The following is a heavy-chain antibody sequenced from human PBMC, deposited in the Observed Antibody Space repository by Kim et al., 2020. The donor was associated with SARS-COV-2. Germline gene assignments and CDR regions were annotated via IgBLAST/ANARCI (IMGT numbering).Heavy chain of an antibody. CDR1: GGSISSGGYS. D-gene: IGHD6-13*01. Sequence: SETLSLTCAVSGGSISSGGYSWSWIRQPPGKGLEWIGYIYHSGSTYYNPSLKSRVTISVDRSKNQFSLKLSSVTAADTAVYYCARDSSSSYGMDVWGQGTTVTVSS. CDR3: ARDSSSSYGMDV. CDR2: IYHSGST. J-gene: IGHJ6*02. V-gene: IGHV4-30-2*01.